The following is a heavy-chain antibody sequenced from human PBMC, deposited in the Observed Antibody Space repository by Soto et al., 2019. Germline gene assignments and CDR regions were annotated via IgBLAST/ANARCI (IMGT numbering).Heavy chain of an antibody. CDR1: GGSVSSGSYY. Sequence: SETLSLTCAVSGGSVSSGSYYWSWIRQPPGKGLEWIGYIYYSGSTNYNPSLKSRVTISVDTSKNQFSLKLSSVTAADTAVYYCARGARDLGYYGMDVWGQGTTVTVAS. D-gene: IGHD6-6*01. CDR3: ARGARDLGYYGMDV. V-gene: IGHV4-61*01. J-gene: IGHJ6*02. CDR2: IYYSGST.